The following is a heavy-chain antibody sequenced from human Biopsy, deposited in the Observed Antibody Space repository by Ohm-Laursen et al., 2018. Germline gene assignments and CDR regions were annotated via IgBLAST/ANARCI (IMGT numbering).Heavy chain of an antibody. CDR3: ARESALAGDFDS. V-gene: IGHV4-59*01. D-gene: IGHD6-19*01. Sequence: SETLSLTCIVSGGSIISYYWTWIRQTPGKGLEWIGHVYNGGITNYNPSLKSRVTISVDTSKNHFFLKLTSLTAADTAVYYCARESALAGDFDSWGQGTLVTVSS. CDR2: VYNGGIT. J-gene: IGHJ4*02. CDR1: GGSIISYY.